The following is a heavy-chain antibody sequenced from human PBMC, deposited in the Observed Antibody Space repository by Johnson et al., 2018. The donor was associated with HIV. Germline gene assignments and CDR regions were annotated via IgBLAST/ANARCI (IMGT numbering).Heavy chain of an antibody. CDR3: ARDRILTGYDAFDI. CDR1: GFIFGIYG. J-gene: IGHJ3*02. CDR2: ISYDGSNE. Sequence: QVQLVESGGGVVRPGGSLRLSCAASGFIFGIYGMHWVRQAPGKGLEWVALISYDGSNEYYGDSVKGRFTISRDNSKNTLYLQMNSLRAEDTAVYYCARDRILTGYDAFDIWGQGTMVTVSS. D-gene: IGHD3-9*01. V-gene: IGHV3-30*03.